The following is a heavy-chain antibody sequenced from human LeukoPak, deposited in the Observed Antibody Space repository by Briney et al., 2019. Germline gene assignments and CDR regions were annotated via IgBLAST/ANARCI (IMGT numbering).Heavy chain of an antibody. CDR1: GGSISNTNFY. Sequence: TSETLSLTCLVSGGSISNTNFYWAWIRQPPGKGLEWIGNIYYTGITSYNPSLKSRVTISVDTSKSQFSLRLTSVTAADTAVYYCARQVPGPYNYYGMDVWGQGTTVTVSS. V-gene: IGHV4-39*01. J-gene: IGHJ6*02. CDR3: ARQVPGPYNYYGMDV. CDR2: IYYTGIT.